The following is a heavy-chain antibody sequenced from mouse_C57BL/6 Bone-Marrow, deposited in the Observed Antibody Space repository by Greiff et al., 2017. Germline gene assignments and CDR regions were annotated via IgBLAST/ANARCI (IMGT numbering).Heavy chain of an antibody. CDR3: ARCGSSYGAMDY. CDR1: GYTFTNYW. V-gene: IGHV1-63*01. CDR2: IYPGGGYT. D-gene: IGHD1-1*01. J-gene: IGHJ4*01. Sequence: VKLMESGAELVRPGTSVKMSCKASGYTFTNYWIGWAKQRPGHGLEWIGDIYPGGGYTNYNEKFKGKATLTADKSSSTAYMQFSSLTSEDSAIYYCARCGSSYGAMDYWGQGTSVTVSS.